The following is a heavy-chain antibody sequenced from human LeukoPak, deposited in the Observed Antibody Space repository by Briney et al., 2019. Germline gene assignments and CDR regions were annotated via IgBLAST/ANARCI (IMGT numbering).Heavy chain of an antibody. CDR3: ARDRVDTAMVFDI. J-gene: IGHJ3*02. D-gene: IGHD5-18*01. CDR2: ISYDGSNK. V-gene: IGHV3-30-3*01. Sequence: GGSLRLSCAASGFTFSSYAMHWVRQAPGKGLEWVAVISYDGSNKYYADSVKGRFTISRDNSKNTLYLQMNSLRAEDTAVYYCARDRVDTAMVFDIWGQGTMVTVSS. CDR1: GFTFSSYA.